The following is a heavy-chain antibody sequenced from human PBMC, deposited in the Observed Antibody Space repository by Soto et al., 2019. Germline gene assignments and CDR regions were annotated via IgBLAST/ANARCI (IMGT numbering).Heavy chain of an antibody. D-gene: IGHD3-3*01. J-gene: IGHJ6*02. Sequence: QVQLQESGPGLVKPSETLSLTCTVSGGSVSSGSYYWSWIRQPPGKGLEWIGYIYYSGSTNYNPSLKSRVTISVDTSKNQFSLKLSSVTAADTAVYYCARDRPPVDFWSGYSQYGMDVWGQGTTVTVSS. CDR3: ARDRPPVDFWSGYSQYGMDV. CDR1: GGSVSSGSYY. V-gene: IGHV4-61*01. CDR2: IYYSGST.